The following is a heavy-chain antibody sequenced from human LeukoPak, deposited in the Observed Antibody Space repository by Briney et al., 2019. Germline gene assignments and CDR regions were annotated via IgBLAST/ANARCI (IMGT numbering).Heavy chain of an antibody. J-gene: IGHJ4*02. CDR2: IYYSGST. CDR1: GGSISSGDYY. D-gene: IGHD3-16*02. CDR3: ARDGAARYPLGHFDY. Sequence: PSETLSLTCTVSGGSISSGDYYWSWIRQPPGKGLESIGYIYYSGSTYYNPSLKSRVTISVDTSKNQFSLKLSSVTAADTAVYYCARDGAARYPLGHFDYWGQGTLVTVSS. V-gene: IGHV4-30-4*08.